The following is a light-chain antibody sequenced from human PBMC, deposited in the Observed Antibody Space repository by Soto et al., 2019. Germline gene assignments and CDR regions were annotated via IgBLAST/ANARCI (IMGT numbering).Light chain of an antibody. CDR3: QQYSSHST. CDR2: QAS. J-gene: IGKJ1*01. V-gene: IGKV1-5*03. Sequence: DIQLTQSPSTLSASVGDRLTMPCRARQSTSSYLAWYQQKPGQAPKLLIYQASSLENGVPSRFSGSGSGTEFSLTIRSLQPDDFATYYCQQYSSHSTFGQGTKVDIK. CDR1: QSTSSY.